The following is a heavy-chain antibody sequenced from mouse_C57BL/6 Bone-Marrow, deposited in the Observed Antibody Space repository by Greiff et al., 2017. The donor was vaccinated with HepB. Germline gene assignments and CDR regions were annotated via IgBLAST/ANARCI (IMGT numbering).Heavy chain of an antibody. CDR1: GYTFTDYE. D-gene: IGHD1-1*01. V-gene: IGHV1-15*01. Sequence: VQLQQSGAELVRPGASVTLSCKASGYTFTDYEMHWVKQTPVHGLEWIGAIDPETGGTAYNQKFKGKAILTADKSSSTAYMELRSLTSEDSAVYYCTDYYGSSHPMDYWGQGTSVTVSS. J-gene: IGHJ4*01. CDR2: IDPETGGT. CDR3: TDYYGSSHPMDY.